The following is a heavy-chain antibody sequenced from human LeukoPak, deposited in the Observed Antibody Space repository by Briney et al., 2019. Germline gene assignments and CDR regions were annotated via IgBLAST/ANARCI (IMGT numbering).Heavy chain of an antibody. J-gene: IGHJ5*02. Sequence: GGSLRLSCGASGFTFRDYYMSWIRQAPGKGLEWVSSIGSTGDTINYTDSVKGRFTISRDNAKNSLYLQMNSLRAEDTAVYYCARGPVDSLNWFDPWGQGTLVTVSS. CDR1: GFTFRDYY. CDR2: IGSTGDTI. CDR3: ARGPVDSLNWFDP. V-gene: IGHV3-11*01. D-gene: IGHD5-12*01.